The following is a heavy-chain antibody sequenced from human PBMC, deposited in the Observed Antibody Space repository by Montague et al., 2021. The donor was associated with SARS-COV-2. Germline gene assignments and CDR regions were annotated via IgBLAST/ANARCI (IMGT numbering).Heavy chain of an antibody. CDR1: GFSLRTSGVG. CDR2: IYWDDDK. D-gene: IGHD4-17*01. CDR3: VHSYADYLFDX. Sequence: VKPTQTLTLTCSFSGFSLRTSGVGVGWIRQPPGKALEWLAVIYWDDDKRYSPSLKSRLTITKDTSKNQVVLTMTNMDPVDTATYYCVHSYADYLFDXWGQGTLVSVSS. V-gene: IGHV2-5*02. J-gene: IGHJ4*02.